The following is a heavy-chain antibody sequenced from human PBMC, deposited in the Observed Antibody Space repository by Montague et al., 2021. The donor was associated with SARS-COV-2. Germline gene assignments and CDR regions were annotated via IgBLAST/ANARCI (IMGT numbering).Heavy chain of an antibody. V-gene: IGHV4-39*01. J-gene: IGHJ4*01. CDR3: ARQLEYWDSSGQGRHFDY. D-gene: IGHD3-22*01. Sequence: SETLSLTCTVSGDSISSSNYYWGWIRRPPGKGLEWIGYICYNGNTNYNPSLESRVTISIDTSRNQFSLKLSSVTATDTAIYYCARQLEYWDSSGQGRHFDYWGQGTPVTVSS. CDR1: GDSISSSNYY. CDR2: ICYNGNT.